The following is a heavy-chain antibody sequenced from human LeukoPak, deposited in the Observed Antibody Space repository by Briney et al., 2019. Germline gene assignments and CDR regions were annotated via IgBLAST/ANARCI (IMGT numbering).Heavy chain of an antibody. CDR3: ARVGGIAAAGTYWYFDL. CDR1: GGSFSGYY. D-gene: IGHD6-13*01. J-gene: IGHJ2*01. V-gene: IGHV4-34*01. Sequence: SETLSLTCAVYGGSFSGYYWSWIRQPPGKGLGWIGEINHSGSTNYNPSLKSRVTISVDTSKNQFSLKLSSVTAADTAVYYCARVGGIAAAGTYWYFDLWGRGTLVTVSS. CDR2: INHSGST.